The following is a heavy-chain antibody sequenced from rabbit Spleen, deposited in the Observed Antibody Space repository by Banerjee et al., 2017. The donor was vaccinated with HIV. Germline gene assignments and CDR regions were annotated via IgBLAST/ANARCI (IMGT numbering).Heavy chain of an antibody. CDR3: ARDHSSSSGALDL. CDR2: INTGGGT. D-gene: IGHD1-1*01. V-gene: IGHV1S45*01. CDR1: GFTISGYW. J-gene: IGHJ3*01. Sequence: QEQLEESGGDLVQPEGSLTLTCKASGFTISGYWMCWVRQAPGKGLEWIACINTGGGTYYANWAKGRFTISRTSTTVDVKMTSLTAADTATYFCARDHSSSSGALDLWGQGTLVTVS.